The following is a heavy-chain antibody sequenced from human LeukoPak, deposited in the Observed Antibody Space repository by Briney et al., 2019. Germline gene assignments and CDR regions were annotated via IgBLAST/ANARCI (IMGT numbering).Heavy chain of an antibody. D-gene: IGHD1-26*01. J-gene: IGHJ4*02. CDR3: AKDVPFGNMGATFDY. Sequence: GGSLRLSCAASGFTFDDYAMHWVRQAPGKGLEWVSGISWNSGSIGYADSVKGRFTISRDNAKNSLYLQMNSLRAEDTALYYCAKDVPFGNMGATFDYWGQGTLVTVSS. CDR2: ISWNSGSI. CDR1: GFTFDDYA. V-gene: IGHV3-9*01.